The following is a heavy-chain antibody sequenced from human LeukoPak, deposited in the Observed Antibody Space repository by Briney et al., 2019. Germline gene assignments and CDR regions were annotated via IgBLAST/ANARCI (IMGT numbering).Heavy chain of an antibody. J-gene: IGHJ6*04. V-gene: IGHV1-24*01. Sequence: ASVKVSCKVSGYTLTELSMHWVRQAPGKGLEWMGGFDPEDGETIYAQKFQGRVTMTEDTSTDTAYMELSSLRSEDTAVYYCATSLGVVAAAANYYYGMDVWGKGTTVTVSS. CDR3: ATSLGVVAAAANYYYGMDV. CDR2: FDPEDGET. CDR1: GYTLTELS. D-gene: IGHD6-13*01.